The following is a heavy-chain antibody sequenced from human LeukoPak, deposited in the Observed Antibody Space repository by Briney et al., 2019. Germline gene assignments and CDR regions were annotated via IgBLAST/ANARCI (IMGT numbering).Heavy chain of an antibody. V-gene: IGHV4-39*01. Sequence: PSETLSLTCTVSGGSISSSSYYWGWIRQPPGKGLEWIGSIYYSGSTYYNPSLKSRLTITVDTSKNQFSLKLSSVTAADTAVYYCARHNYYGSGSLDYWGQGTLVIVSS. J-gene: IGHJ4*02. CDR1: GGSISSSSYY. CDR3: ARHNYYGSGSLDY. CDR2: IYYSGST. D-gene: IGHD3-10*01.